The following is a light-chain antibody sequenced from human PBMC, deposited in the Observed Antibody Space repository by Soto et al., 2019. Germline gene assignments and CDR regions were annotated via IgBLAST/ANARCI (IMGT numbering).Light chain of an antibody. Sequence: EIVMTQSPGTLSVSPGERATLSCRARQSISSNLGLYQQKPGQAPRLLIYGASTRATGIPARFSGSGSGTEFTLTISSLQSEDFAVYHCQQYNSWPHTFGQGTKVEIK. CDR3: QQYNSWPHT. J-gene: IGKJ1*01. CDR2: GAS. CDR1: QSISSN. V-gene: IGKV3-15*01.